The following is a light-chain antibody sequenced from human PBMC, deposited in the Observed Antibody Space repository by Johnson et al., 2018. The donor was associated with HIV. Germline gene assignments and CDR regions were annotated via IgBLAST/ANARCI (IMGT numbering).Light chain of an antibody. J-gene: IGLJ1*01. CDR3: GTWDSGLSAGYV. CDR1: SSNIGNNY. CDR2: DNN. V-gene: IGLV1-51*01. Sequence: QSVLTQPPSVSAAPGQKVTISCSGSSSNIGNNYVSWYQHLPGTAPKLLIYDNNKRPSGIPDRFSGSKSGTSATLGITGLQTGDEADYYCGTWDSGLSAGYVFVRGTKVTVL.